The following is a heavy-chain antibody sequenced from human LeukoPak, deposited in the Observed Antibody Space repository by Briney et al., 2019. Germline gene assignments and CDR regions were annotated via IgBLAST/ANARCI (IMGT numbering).Heavy chain of an antibody. V-gene: IGHV4-59*01. CDR1: GGSISSYY. CDR2: IYYSGST. Sequence: SETLSLTCTVSGGSISSYYWSWIRQPPGKGLEWIGYIYYSGSTNYNPSLKSRVTISVDTSKNQFSLKLSSVTAADTAVYYCARGMVVPAATYYYYYMDVWGKGTTVTVSS. CDR3: ARGMVVPAATYYYYYMDV. D-gene: IGHD2-2*01. J-gene: IGHJ6*03.